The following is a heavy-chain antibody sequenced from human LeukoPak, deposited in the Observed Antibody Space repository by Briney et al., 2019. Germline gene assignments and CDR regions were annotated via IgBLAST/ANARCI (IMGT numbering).Heavy chain of an antibody. J-gene: IGHJ6*02. CDR3: ARSPMVPKYYYYGMDV. V-gene: IGHV3-30*04. Sequence: GRSLRLSCAASGFTVSSYAMHWVRQAPGKGLEWVAVISYDGNNKYYADSVKGRFTISRDNSKNTLYLQMNSLRAEDTAVYYCARSPMVPKYYYYGMDVWGQGTTVTVSS. CDR2: ISYDGNNK. CDR1: GFTVSSYA. D-gene: IGHD3-10*01.